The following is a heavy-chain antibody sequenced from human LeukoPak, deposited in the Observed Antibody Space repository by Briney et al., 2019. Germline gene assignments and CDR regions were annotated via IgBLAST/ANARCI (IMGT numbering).Heavy chain of an antibody. J-gene: IGHJ5*02. V-gene: IGHV5-10-1*01. CDR3: ARHELSSGYYADWFDP. D-gene: IGHD3-22*01. CDR2: IDPSDSYT. Sequence: GESLKISCKGSEYSFTSYWISWVRQMPGKGLEWMGRIDPSDSYTNYSPSFQGHVTISADKSISTAYLQWSSLKASDTAMYYCARHELSSGYYADWFDPWGQGTLVTVSS. CDR1: EYSFTSYW.